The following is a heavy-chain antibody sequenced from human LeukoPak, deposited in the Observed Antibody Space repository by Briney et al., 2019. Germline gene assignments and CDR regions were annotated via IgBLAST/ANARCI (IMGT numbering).Heavy chain of an antibody. J-gene: IGHJ6*02. CDR1: GFTFSDYY. CDR3: ARGNMVRGVTHYYYYGMDV. Sequence: PGGSLRLSWAASGFTFSDYYMSWIRQAPGKGLEWVSYISSSGSTIYYADSVKGRFTISRDNAKNSLYLQMNSLRAEDTAVYYCARGNMVRGVTHYYYYGMDVWGQGTTVTVSS. D-gene: IGHD3-10*01. CDR2: ISSSGSTI. V-gene: IGHV3-11*01.